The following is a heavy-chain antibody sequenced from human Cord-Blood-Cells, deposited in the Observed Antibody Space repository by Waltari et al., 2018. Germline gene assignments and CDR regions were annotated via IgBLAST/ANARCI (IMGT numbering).Heavy chain of an antibody. V-gene: IGHV1-18*01. Sequence: QVQLVQSGAEVKKPGASVKVSCKASGYTFTSYGISWVRQAPGQGREWMGWISAYNGNTNYAQKLQGRVTMTTDTSTSTAYMELRSLRSDDTAVYYCARDGLEPRYYYYYYGMDVWGQGTTVTVSS. CDR2: ISAYNGNT. J-gene: IGHJ6*02. CDR3: ARDGLEPRYYYYYYGMDV. CDR1: GYTFTSYG. D-gene: IGHD1-1*01.